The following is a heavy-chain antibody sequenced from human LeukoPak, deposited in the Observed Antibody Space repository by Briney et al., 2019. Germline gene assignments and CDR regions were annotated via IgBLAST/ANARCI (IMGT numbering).Heavy chain of an antibody. CDR2: IYYSGST. D-gene: IGHD3-10*01. Sequence: SETLSLTCTVSGGSISSYYWSWIRQPPGKGLEWIGYIYYSGSTNYNPSLKSRVAISVDTSKNQFSLKLSSVTAADTAEYYCAREPYGSGTFDYWGQGTLVTVSA. CDR3: AREPYGSGTFDY. CDR1: GGSISSYY. V-gene: IGHV4-59*01. J-gene: IGHJ4*02.